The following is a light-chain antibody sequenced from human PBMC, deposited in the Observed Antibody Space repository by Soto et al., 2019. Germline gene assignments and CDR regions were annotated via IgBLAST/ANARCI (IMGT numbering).Light chain of an antibody. Sequence: QSVLTQPPSASGSPGQSVTISCTGTSSDVGAYKYVSWYQQYPGKAPKLMIYEVSKRPSGVPDRFSGSKSGNTASLTVSGLQAEDESDYYCTSYVGCNICVLGGGIKLTV. V-gene: IGLV2-8*01. J-gene: IGLJ2*01. CDR1: SSDVGAYKY. CDR3: TSYVGCNICV. CDR2: EVS.